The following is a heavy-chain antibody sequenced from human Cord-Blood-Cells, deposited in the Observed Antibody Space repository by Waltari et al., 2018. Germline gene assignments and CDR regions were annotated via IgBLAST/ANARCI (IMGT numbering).Heavy chain of an antibody. Sequence: QVQLQQWGAGLLKPSETLSLTCAVYGGSFSGYYWSWIRQPPGKGLEWIGEINHSGSTNYNPSLKSRVTISVDTSKNQFSLKLSSVTAADTAVYYCARGYCSSTSCYTPFYYYYGMDVWGQGTTVTVFS. CDR2: INHSGST. D-gene: IGHD2-2*02. CDR3: ARGYCSSTSCYTPFYYYYGMDV. CDR1: GGSFSGYY. V-gene: IGHV4-34*01. J-gene: IGHJ6*02.